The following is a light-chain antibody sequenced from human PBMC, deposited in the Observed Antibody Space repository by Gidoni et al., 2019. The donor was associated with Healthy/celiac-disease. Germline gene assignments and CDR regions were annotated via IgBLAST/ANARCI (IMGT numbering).Light chain of an antibody. Sequence: PTTPLAPGEDRVTITCGASKSSSSWLAWYQQKPGKAPKLLIYKASSIESGVPARFSGSGSGTEFTLTISSLQPDDFATYYCQQYNSYSRTFGQGTKVEIK. CDR2: KAS. J-gene: IGKJ1*01. V-gene: IGKV1-5*03. CDR3: QQYNSYSRT. CDR1: KSSSSW.